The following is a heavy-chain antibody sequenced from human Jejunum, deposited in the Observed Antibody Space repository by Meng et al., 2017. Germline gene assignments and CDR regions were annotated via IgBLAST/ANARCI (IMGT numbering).Heavy chain of an antibody. CDR1: GFPFSNYA. V-gene: IGHV3-33*01. CDR2: IWHDGTNK. CDR3: ARDVGGDWRHFQH. D-gene: IGHD2-21*02. J-gene: IGHJ1*01. Sequence: GLLVESGGGVVQPGRSLRLSCAASGFPFSNYAMHWVRQAPGRGLEWVAVIWHDGTNKYYADSVKGRFTISRDNSQNTLYLQMNSLRAEDTAVYYCARDVGGDWRHFQHWGQGTLVTVSS.